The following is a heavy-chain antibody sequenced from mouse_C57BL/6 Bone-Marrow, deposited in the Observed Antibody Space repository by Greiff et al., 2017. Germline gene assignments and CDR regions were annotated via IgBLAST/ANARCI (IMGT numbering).Heavy chain of an antibody. CDR1: GYPFTSYW. J-gene: IGHJ2*01. CDR3: ARRRYMVTTGFDY. Sequence: VQLQQPGAELVKPGASVKLSCKASGYPFTSYWMHWVKQRPGQGLEWIGMIHPNSGSTNYNEKFESKATLTVDKSSSTAYMQLSSLTSEDSAVYYCARRRYMVTTGFDYWGQGTTLTVSS. CDR2: IHPNSGST. V-gene: IGHV1-64*01. D-gene: IGHD2-2*01.